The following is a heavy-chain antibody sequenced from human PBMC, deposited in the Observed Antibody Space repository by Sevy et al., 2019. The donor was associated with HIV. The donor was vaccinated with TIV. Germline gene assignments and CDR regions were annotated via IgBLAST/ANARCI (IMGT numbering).Heavy chain of an antibody. Sequence: GGSLRLSCAASGFTFSSYAMSWVRQAPGKGLEWVSAISGSGDSTYYADSVKGRFTISRDNSKNTLYLQMNSLRAEDTAVYYCAKSLYSSIAVAGTWAFDIWGQGTMVTVSS. D-gene: IGHD6-19*01. J-gene: IGHJ3*02. V-gene: IGHV3-23*01. CDR1: GFTFSSYA. CDR3: AKSLYSSIAVAGTWAFDI. CDR2: ISGSGDST.